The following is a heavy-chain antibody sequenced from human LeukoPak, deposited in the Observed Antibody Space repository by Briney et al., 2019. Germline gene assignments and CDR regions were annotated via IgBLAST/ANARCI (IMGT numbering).Heavy chain of an antibody. CDR3: TRGSYGDYEY. J-gene: IGHJ4*02. CDR2: IYHSGST. Sequence: SETLSLTCTVSGYSISSGYYWGWIRQPPGKGLEWIGSIYHSGSTYYNPSLKSRVTISVDTSKNQFSLKLSSVTAADTAVYYCTRGSYGDYEYWGQGTLVTVSS. V-gene: IGHV4-38-2*02. CDR1: GYSISSGYY. D-gene: IGHD4-17*01.